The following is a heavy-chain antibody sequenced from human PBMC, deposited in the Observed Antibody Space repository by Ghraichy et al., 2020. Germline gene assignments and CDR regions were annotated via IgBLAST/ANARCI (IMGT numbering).Heavy chain of an antibody. V-gene: IGHV3-7*01. CDR2: IKQDGSEK. Sequence: GGSLRLSCAASGFTFSSYWMSWVRQAPGKGLEWVANIKQDGSEKYYVDSVKGRFTISRDNAKNSLYLQMNSLRAEDTAVYYCARDEIIATSWGWFDPWGQGTLVTVSS. J-gene: IGHJ5*02. D-gene: IGHD1-26*01. CDR3: ARDEIIATSWGWFDP. CDR1: GFTFSSYW.